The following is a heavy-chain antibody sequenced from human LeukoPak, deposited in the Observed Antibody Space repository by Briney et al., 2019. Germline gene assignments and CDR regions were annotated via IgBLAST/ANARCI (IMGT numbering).Heavy chain of an antibody. V-gene: IGHV4-39*07. Sequence: SETLSLTCTVSGGSISSSSYFWGWIRQPPGKGLEWIGTIYYSGSTYYNPSLKSRVTISVDSSKNQFSLRLSSVTAADTAVYYCARESLTWLQSRTSWFDPWGQGTLVTVSS. CDR2: IYYSGST. J-gene: IGHJ5*02. CDR3: ARESLTWLQSRTSWFDP. D-gene: IGHD5-24*01. CDR1: GGSISSSSYF.